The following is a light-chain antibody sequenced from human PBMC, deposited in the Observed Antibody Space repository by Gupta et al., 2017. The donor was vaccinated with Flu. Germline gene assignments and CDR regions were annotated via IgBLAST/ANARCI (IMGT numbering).Light chain of an antibody. J-gene: IGKJ4*01. CDR1: QSLSSNF. Sequence: EIVLTQSTGTLSLSPGDRASLSCSASQSLSSNFLAWYQQKPGQSPRLLIYGASYRATAIPDRFSGSGSGTDFTLTIPRLEPEDFAVYYCQQYGRSPLTFGGGTKVEIK. V-gene: IGKV3-20*01. CDR2: GAS. CDR3: QQYGRSPLT.